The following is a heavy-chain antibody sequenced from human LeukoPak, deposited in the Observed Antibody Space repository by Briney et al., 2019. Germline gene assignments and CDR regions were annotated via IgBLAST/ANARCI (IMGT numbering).Heavy chain of an antibody. J-gene: IGHJ4*02. V-gene: IGHV4-34*01. D-gene: IGHD2/OR15-2a*01. CDR2: INHSGST. CDR1: GGSFSGYY. Sequence: PSETLSLTCAVCGGSFSGYYWSWIRQPPGKGLEWIGEINHSGSTNYNPSLKSRVTISVDTSKNQFSLKLSSVTAADTAVYYCARNSQGFLPGNYWGQGTLVTVSS. CDR3: ARNSQGFLPGNY.